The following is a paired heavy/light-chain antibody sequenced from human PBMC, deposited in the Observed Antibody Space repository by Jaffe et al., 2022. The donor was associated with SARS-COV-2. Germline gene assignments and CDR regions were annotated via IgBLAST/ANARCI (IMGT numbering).Heavy chain of an antibody. CDR1: GFTFSNHW. V-gene: IGHV3-74*01. CDR2: INRDGTST. Sequence: EVQLVESGGGLVQPGGSLRLSCAASGFTFSNHWMHWVRQAPGKGLVFVSRINRDGTSTTYAGSVKGRFTISRDNANNTLYLQMNSLRAEDTALYYCARGRSIVRATGFDHWGQGTLVTVSS. D-gene: IGHD1-26*01. CDR3: ARGRSIVRATGFDH. J-gene: IGHJ4*02.
Light chain of an antibody. CDR3: HQYYNTPYT. Sequence: DVVMTQSPDSLAVSLGERATINCKSSQRLLYGTGNESYLAWYQHKPGQPPKLLIYWASTRESGVPDRFSGSGSGTDFTLTISSLQAEDVAVYYCHQYYNTPYTFGQGTKLEIK. CDR2: WAS. V-gene: IGKV4-1*01. CDR1: QRLLYGTGNESY. J-gene: IGKJ2*01.